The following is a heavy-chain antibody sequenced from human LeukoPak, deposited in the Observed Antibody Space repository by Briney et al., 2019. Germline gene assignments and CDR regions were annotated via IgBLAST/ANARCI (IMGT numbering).Heavy chain of an antibody. CDR1: GFTFSSYA. V-gene: IGHV3-23*01. D-gene: IGHD2-21*01. Sequence: GRSLRLSCAASGFTFSSYAMNWVRQAPGKGLEWVSAVSGSGGSTYYADSVKGRFTISRDNSKNTLYLQMNSLRAEDTAVYYCARRVISADAFDIWGQGTMVTVSS. CDR2: VSGSGGST. CDR3: ARRVISADAFDI. J-gene: IGHJ3*02.